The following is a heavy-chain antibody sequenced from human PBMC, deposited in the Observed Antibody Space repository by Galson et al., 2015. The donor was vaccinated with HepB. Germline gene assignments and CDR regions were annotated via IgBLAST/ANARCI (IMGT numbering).Heavy chain of an antibody. Sequence: SLRLSCAASGFTFSGSGMHWVRLASGKGLEWVGRIRNRANNYATAYATSVRGRFTVSRDDSKNTAYLQMNSLKTEDTAVYYCTRPGYGSSWFLDYSHGMHIWGQGTTVSAS. CDR1: GFTFSGSG. CDR2: IRNRANNYAT. CDR3: TRPGYGSSWFLDYSHGMHI. V-gene: IGHV3-73*01. D-gene: IGHD6-13*01. J-gene: IGHJ6*02.